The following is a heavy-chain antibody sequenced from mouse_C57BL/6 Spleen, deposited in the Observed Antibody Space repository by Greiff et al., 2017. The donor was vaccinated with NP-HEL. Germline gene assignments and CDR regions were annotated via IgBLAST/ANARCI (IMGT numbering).Heavy chain of an antibody. CDR1: GYTFTSYW. CDR3: ASSARSYYFDY. CDR2: IHPNSGST. J-gene: IGHJ2*01. V-gene: IGHV1-64*01. Sequence: QVQLQQPGAELVKPGASVKLSCKASGYTFTSYWMHWVKQRPGQGLEWIGMIHPNSGSTNYNENFKSKATLTVDKSSSTAYMQLSSLTSEDSAVYYCASSARSYYFDYWGQGTTLTVSS.